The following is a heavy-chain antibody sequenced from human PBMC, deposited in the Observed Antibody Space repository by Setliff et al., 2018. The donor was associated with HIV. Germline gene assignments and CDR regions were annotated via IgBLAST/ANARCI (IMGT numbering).Heavy chain of an antibody. Sequence: PSETLSLTCTVSGGSISSSSYYWGWIRQPPGKGLEWIGSIYYSGSTYYNPSLKSRVTISVDTSKNQFSLKLSSVTAADTAVYYCARAIVVKDYDSSGLFDYWGQGTLVTVSS. CDR2: IYYSGST. D-gene: IGHD3-22*01. J-gene: IGHJ4*02. V-gene: IGHV4-39*07. CDR3: ARAIVVKDYDSSGLFDY. CDR1: GGSISSSSYY.